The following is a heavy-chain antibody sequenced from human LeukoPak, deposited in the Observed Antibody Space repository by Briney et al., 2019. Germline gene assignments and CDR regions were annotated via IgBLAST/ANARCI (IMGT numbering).Heavy chain of an antibody. V-gene: IGHV3-74*01. D-gene: IGHD3-22*01. CDR3: ASAYSSGYYSFDY. J-gene: IGHJ4*02. CDR2: INSDGRIT. Sequence: GGSLRLSCAASGFTFSGYWMHWVRQAPGKGLVWFSRINSDGRITDYADSVKGRFTISRDNAKNTLDLQMNSLSAEDMAVYYCASAYSSGYYSFDYWGQGTLVTVSS. CDR1: GFTFSGYW.